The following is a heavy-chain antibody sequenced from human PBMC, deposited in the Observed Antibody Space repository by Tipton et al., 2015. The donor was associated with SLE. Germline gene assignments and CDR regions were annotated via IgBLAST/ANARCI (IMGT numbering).Heavy chain of an antibody. D-gene: IGHD6-19*01. Sequence: QSGPEVKKPGASVKVSCKASGYTFTGYYMHWVRQAPGQGLEWMGRINPNSGGTNYAQKFQGRVTMTRDTSISTAYMELSRLRSEGTAVYYCASQTLGAVADDVWGQGTTVTVSS. CDR2: INPNSGGT. J-gene: IGHJ6*02. V-gene: IGHV1-2*06. CDR1: GYTFTGYY. CDR3: ASQTLGAVADDV.